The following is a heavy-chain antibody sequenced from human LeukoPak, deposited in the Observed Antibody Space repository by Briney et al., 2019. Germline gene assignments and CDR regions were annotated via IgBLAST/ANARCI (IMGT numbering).Heavy chain of an antibody. D-gene: IGHD5-18*01. CDR3: ARPRLIRGYSYGYYFDY. Sequence: KAGESLKISCKGSGYSFTSYWIGWVRQMPGKGLEWMGIIYPGDSDTRYSPSFQGQVTISADKSISTAYLQWSSLKASDTAMYYCARPRLIRGYSYGYYFDYWGQGTLVTVSS. CDR1: GYSFTSYW. J-gene: IGHJ4*02. V-gene: IGHV5-51*01. CDR2: IYPGDSDT.